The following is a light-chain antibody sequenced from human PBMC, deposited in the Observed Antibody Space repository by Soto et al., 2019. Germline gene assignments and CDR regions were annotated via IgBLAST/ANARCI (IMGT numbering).Light chain of an antibody. Sequence: QSVLTQPPSASGSPGQSVTISCTGTKNDIGVYDFVSWYQHHPGKAPRLIIYEVVQRPSGVPDRFSGSKSGNTASLTVSGLQAADEAAYFCKSYGGSNTYVFGSGTKLTVL. CDR3: KSYGGSNTYV. J-gene: IGLJ1*01. CDR1: KNDIGVYDF. V-gene: IGLV2-8*01. CDR2: EVV.